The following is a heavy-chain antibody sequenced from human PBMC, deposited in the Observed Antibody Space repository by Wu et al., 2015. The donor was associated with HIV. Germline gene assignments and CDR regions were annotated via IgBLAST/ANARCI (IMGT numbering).Heavy chain of an antibody. Sequence: QVQLVQFGAEVKKPGSSVKITCKASGDGFTSYAVSWVRQAPGQGLEWMGGINPLFGTTKFAQKFQGRLTITTDELKTSAYMELSSLKSEDTAVYYCASPRSPGFSSAWPTYFDYWGQGTLVTVSS. J-gene: IGHJ4*02. CDR2: INPLFGTT. V-gene: IGHV1-69*05. CDR1: GDGFTSYA. CDR3: ASPRSPGFSSAWPTYFDY. D-gene: IGHD3-22*01.